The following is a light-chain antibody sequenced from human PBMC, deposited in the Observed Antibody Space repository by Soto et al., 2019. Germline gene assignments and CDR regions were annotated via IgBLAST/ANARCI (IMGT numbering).Light chain of an antibody. Sequence: AIQMTPSPSSLSASVLYIVTITFRSSQGIRNDLGWYQQKPGKAPKLLIYAASSLQSGVPSRFSGSGSGRDFALTISSLRPEDFATYYCQKTFSLPLNFGGGTKVDIK. CDR2: AAS. J-gene: IGKJ4*01. CDR1: QGIRND. CDR3: QKTFSLPLN. V-gene: IGKV1-6*01.